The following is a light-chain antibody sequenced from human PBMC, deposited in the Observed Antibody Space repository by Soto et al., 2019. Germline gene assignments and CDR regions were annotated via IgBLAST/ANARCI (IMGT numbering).Light chain of an antibody. CDR1: QNVSNW. J-gene: IGKJ2*01. CDR2: KAS. Sequence: DVEMTQSHSTLPTSIGDRVTINCRASQNVSNWLAWYQQKPGKAPKLLIYKASRLESGAPSRFSASGSGTDFTLTTNSLQSDDLATYDCQQYSKESTFGQGTKLEIK. CDR3: QQYSKEST. V-gene: IGKV1-5*03.